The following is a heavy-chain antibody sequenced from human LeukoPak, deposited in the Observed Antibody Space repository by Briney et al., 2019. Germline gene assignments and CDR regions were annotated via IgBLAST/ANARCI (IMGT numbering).Heavy chain of an antibody. CDR2: ISYDGSNK. J-gene: IGHJ1*01. D-gene: IGHD1-26*01. V-gene: IGHV3-30*04. CDR3: ARARSIVGVSPFQH. Sequence: HPGGSLRLSCAASGFTFSSYAMHWVRQAPGKGLEWVAVISYDGSNKYYADSVKGRFTISRDNSKNTLYLQMNSLRAEDTAVYYCARARSIVGVSPFQHWGQGTLVTVSS. CDR1: GFTFSSYA.